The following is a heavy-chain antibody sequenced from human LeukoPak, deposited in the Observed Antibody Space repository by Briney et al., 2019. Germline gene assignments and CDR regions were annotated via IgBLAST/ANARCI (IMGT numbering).Heavy chain of an antibody. Sequence: ASVKVSCKASGYTFTGYYMHWVRQAPGQGLEWMGWINPNSGGTNYAQKFQGWVTMTRDTSISTAYMGLSRLRSDDTAVYYCARAYDILTGYYNAFDTWGQGTMVTVSS. D-gene: IGHD3-9*01. CDR3: ARAYDILTGYYNAFDT. V-gene: IGHV1-2*04. J-gene: IGHJ3*02. CDR2: INPNSGGT. CDR1: GYTFTGYY.